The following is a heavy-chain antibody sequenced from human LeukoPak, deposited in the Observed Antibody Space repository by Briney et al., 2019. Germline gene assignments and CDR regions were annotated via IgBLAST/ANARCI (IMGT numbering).Heavy chain of an antibody. D-gene: IGHD6-13*01. J-gene: IGHJ4*02. Sequence: PSETLSLTCTVSGGSISSSSYYWGWARQPPGKGLEWIGCIYYSGSTYYNSSLKSRVTISVDTSKNQFSLKLSSVTAADTAMYYCARHALQQLAVFDYWGQGTLVTVSS. CDR2: IYYSGST. V-gene: IGHV4-39*01. CDR3: ARHALQQLAVFDY. CDR1: GGSISSSSYY.